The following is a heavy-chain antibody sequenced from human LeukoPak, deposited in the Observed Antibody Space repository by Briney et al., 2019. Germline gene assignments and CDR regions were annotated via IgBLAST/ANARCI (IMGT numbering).Heavy chain of an antibody. CDR2: IGWHSGRV. V-gene: IGHV3-9*01. J-gene: IGHJ4*02. D-gene: IGHD3-22*01. Sequence: GGSLRLSCAASGFTFYDYAMHWVPQAPGKGLEWVSGIGWHSGRVGYATSVTRPFTISRDNATNTMSLQMNSLRAAATDLYSCAKDFDRTSYYSYYFDNWGQETLVTASS. CDR1: GFTFYDYA. CDR3: AKDFDRTSYYSYYFDN.